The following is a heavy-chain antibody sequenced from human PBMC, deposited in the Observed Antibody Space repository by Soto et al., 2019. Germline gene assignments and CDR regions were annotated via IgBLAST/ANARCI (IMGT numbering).Heavy chain of an antibody. CDR3: ARGHIVVVTAILFAFDI. Sequence: QVQLVQSGAEVKKPGASVKVSCKASGYTFTSYGISWVRQAPGQGLEWMGWISAYNGNTNYAQKLQGRVTMTTDTSTSTAYMELRSLRSDDTAVYYCARGHIVVVTAILFAFDIWGQGTMVTVSS. CDR1: GYTFTSYG. V-gene: IGHV1-18*01. CDR2: ISAYNGNT. J-gene: IGHJ3*02. D-gene: IGHD2-21*02.